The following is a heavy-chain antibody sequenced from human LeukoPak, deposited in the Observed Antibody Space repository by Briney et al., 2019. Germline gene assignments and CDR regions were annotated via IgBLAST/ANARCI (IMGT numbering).Heavy chain of an antibody. J-gene: IGHJ4*02. D-gene: IGHD3-22*01. CDR2: ISYDGSNK. CDR3: AKDLMEYYDSSGSE. Sequence: PGGSLRLSCAASGFTFSSYGMHWVRQAPGKGLEWVAVISYDGSNKYYGDSVKGRFTISRDNSKNTLYLEMDSLRAEDTAVYYCAKDLMEYYDSSGSEWGQGTLVTVSS. V-gene: IGHV3-30*18. CDR1: GFTFSSYG.